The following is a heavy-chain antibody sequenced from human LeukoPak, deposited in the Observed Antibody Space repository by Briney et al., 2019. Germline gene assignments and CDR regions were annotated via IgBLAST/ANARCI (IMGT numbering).Heavy chain of an antibody. J-gene: IGHJ4*02. Sequence: GGSLRLSCAASGFTFSSYAMHWVRQAPGKGLEWVSTISGGGGTPYYADSVKGRFTISRDNSKNTLFLQMNSLRVEDTAVYYCAKSGLNRFDYWGQGTLVTVSS. CDR2: ISGGGGTP. D-gene: IGHD2-15*01. CDR3: AKSGLNRFDY. V-gene: IGHV3-23*01. CDR1: GFTFSSYA.